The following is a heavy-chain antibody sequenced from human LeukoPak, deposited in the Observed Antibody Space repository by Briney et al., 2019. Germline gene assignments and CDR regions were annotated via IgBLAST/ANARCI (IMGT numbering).Heavy chain of an antibody. CDR3: ARDNWYQLLCDYFDY. CDR1: GFTFSSYS. J-gene: IGHJ4*02. CDR2: ISSSSSYI. D-gene: IGHD2-2*01. Sequence: GGSLRLSCAASGFTFSSYSMNWVRQAPGKGLEWVSSISSSSSYIYYADSVKGRFTISRDNAKNSLYLQMNSLRAEDTAVYYCARDNWYQLLCDYFDYWGQGTLVIISS. V-gene: IGHV3-21*01.